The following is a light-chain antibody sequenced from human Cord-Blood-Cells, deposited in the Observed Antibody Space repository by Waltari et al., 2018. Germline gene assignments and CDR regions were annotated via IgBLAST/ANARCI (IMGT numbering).Light chain of an antibody. CDR3: CSYAGSSTWV. CDR2: EGS. Sequence: QSALTQPASVSGSPGQSIPISCTGTSRDVGSYNLVSWYQQHPGKAPKLMIYEGSTRPSGVSNRFSGSKSGNTASLTISGLQAEDEADYYCCSYAGSSTWVFGGGTKLTVL. J-gene: IGLJ3*02. CDR1: SRDVGSYNL. V-gene: IGLV2-23*01.